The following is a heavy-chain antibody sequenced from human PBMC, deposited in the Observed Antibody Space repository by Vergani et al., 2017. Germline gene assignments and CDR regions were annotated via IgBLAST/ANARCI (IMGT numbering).Heavy chain of an antibody. CDR2: IYYSGST. CDR3: ERHSXVEWLVKLGWIDP. CDR1: GASIRSSNYY. V-gene: IGHV4-39*01. Sequence: QLQLQESGPGLVKPSATLTLTCSVSGASIRSSNYYWGWIRQPPGKGLEWIASIYYSGSTYYNPSLKSRVTISVDTSKNQFSLKLSSVTAADTAVYFCERHSXVEWLVKLGWIDPWGQGILVTVSS. J-gene: IGHJ5*02. D-gene: IGHD6-19*01.